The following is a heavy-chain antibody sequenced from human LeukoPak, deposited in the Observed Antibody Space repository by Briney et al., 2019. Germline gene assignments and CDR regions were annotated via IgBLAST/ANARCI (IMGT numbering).Heavy chain of an antibody. CDR3: VRHFSRSFLGGLFDR. CDR2: IYNSVSP. CDR1: GGSIMSYNHY. J-gene: IGHJ5*02. Sequence: KPSETLSPTCSVSGGSIMSYNHYWGWIRQPPGKGLEWIGSIYNSVSPYYNPSLRSRVTISAETSNNQFSVRLASVTAADTAIYYCVRHFSRSFLGGLFDRWGQGGLVSV. D-gene: IGHD2/OR15-2a*01. V-gene: IGHV4-39*01.